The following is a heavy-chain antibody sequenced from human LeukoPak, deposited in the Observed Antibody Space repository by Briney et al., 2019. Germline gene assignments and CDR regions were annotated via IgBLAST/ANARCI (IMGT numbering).Heavy chain of an antibody. CDR2: IIPIFGTA. D-gene: IGHD6-19*01. CDR1: GGTFSSYA. J-gene: IGHJ4*02. Sequence: SVKVSCKASGGTFSSYAISWVRQAPGQGLEWMGGIIPIFGTANYAQKFQGRVTMTRNTSISTAYMELSSLRSEDTAVYYCATSGWYFDYWGQGTLVTVSS. CDR3: ATSGWYFDY. V-gene: IGHV1-69*05.